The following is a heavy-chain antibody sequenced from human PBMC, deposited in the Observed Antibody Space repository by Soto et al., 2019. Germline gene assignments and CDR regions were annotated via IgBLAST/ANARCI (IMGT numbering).Heavy chain of an antibody. V-gene: IGHV5-10-1*01. Sequence: PGESLKISCNGSGYSFTRYWISWVRQMPGKGLEWMGRIDPSDSYTNYGPSFQGHVTMSVDKSTSTAYLLWSSLKASDTAMYYCARMDGLVRGITKNWFGPWGQGTLVTVSS. CDR2: IDPSDSYT. D-gene: IGHD3-10*01. CDR3: ARMDGLVRGITKNWFGP. CDR1: GYSFTRYW. J-gene: IGHJ5*02.